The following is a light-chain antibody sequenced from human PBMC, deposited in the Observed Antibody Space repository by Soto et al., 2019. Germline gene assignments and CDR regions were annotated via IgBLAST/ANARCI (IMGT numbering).Light chain of an antibody. V-gene: IGKV3-15*01. CDR3: QQYYDWPT. CDR1: QSVSSN. CDR2: GAS. Sequence: EIVLTQSPGTLSLSPGERATLSCRASQSVSSNLAWYQQKPGQAPRLLIYGASSRAPGVPARFSVSGSGTEFTLTISSLQSEDFAVYFCQQYYDWPTFGQGNKVDIK. J-gene: IGKJ1*01.